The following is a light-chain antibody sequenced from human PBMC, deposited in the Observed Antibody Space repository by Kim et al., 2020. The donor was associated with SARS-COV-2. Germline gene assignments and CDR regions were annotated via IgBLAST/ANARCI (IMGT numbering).Light chain of an antibody. CDR1: QSVSSSY. CDR3: QQYGSSPLT. V-gene: IGKV3-20*01. J-gene: IGKJ4*01. CDR2: GAS. Sequence: EIVLTHSQGTLSLSPGERATLSCRASQSVSSSYLAWYQQKPGQAPRLLIYGASSRATGIPDRFSGSGSGTDFTLTISRLEPEDFAVYYCQQYGSSPLTFGGGTKVDIK.